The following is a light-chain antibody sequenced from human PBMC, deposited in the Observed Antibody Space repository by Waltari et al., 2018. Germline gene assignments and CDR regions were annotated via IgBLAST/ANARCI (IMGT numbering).Light chain of an antibody. Sequence: QSVLTQPPSVSGAPGQRVTIPCTGSSPNIGPGSHVHWYQQPPGTAPKLLIYGNSNRPSGVPDRFSGSKSGTSASLAITGLQAEDEADYYCQSYDSSLSGSVFGGGTKLTVL. J-gene: IGLJ2*01. CDR1: SPNIGPGSH. CDR2: GNS. CDR3: QSYDSSLSGSV. V-gene: IGLV1-40*01.